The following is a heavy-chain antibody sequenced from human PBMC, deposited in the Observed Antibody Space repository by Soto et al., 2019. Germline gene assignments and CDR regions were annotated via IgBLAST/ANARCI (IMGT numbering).Heavy chain of an antibody. CDR2: ISYDGSNK. J-gene: IGHJ6*02. Sequence: QVQLVESGGGVVQPGRSLRLSCAASGFTFSSYGMHWVRQAPGKGLEWVAVISYDGSNKYYADSVKGQFTISRDNSKNTLYLQMNSLRAEDTAVYYCAKDLNDSSGYYYFYYYGMDVWGQGTTVTVSS. D-gene: IGHD3-22*01. V-gene: IGHV3-30*18. CDR3: AKDLNDSSGYYYFYYYGMDV. CDR1: GFTFSSYG.